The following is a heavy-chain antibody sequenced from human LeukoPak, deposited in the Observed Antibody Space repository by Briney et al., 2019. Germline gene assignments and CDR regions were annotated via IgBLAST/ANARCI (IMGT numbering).Heavy chain of an antibody. D-gene: IGHD1-26*01. CDR2: ISSNGGST. V-gene: IGHV3-64*01. CDR1: GFTFSSYA. CDR3: ASWVGY. J-gene: IGHJ4*02. Sequence: GGSLRLSCAASGFTFSSYAMHWVRQAPGKGLEYVSAISSNGGSTYYANSVKGRFTISRDNSKNTLYLQMGSLRAEDMAVYYCASWVGYWGQGTLVTVSS.